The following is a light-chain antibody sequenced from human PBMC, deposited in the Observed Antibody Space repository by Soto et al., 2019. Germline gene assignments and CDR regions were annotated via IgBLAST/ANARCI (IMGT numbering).Light chain of an antibody. CDR1: QSISSW. V-gene: IGKV1-5*01. CDR3: KRYNSFWT. J-gene: IGKJ1*01. Sequence: DIQMTQSPSTLSASVGDRVTITCRASQSISSWLAWYQQKPGKAPKLLIYDASSLESGVPSRFSGSGSGTEFHLTISTRQPDNFTIYNSKRYNSFWTSGKGTK. CDR2: DAS.